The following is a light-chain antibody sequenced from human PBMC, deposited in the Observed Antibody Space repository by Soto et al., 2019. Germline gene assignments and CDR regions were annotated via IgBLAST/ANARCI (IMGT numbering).Light chain of an antibody. CDR2: EVS. Sequence: SVLTQPASVSGSPGQSITISCTGTSSDVGLYDYVSWYQQHPGKVPKVMIYEVSKRPSGVSNRFSGSKSGNTASLTISGLQAEDEAHYYCSSYTTTFSGWVFGGGTQLTVL. J-gene: IGLJ3*02. V-gene: IGLV2-14*01. CDR3: SSYTTTFSGWV. CDR1: SSDVGLYDY.